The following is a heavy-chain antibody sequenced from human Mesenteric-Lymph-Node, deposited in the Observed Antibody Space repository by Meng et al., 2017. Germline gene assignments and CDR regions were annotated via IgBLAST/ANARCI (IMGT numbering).Heavy chain of an antibody. CDR1: GFTFSSYW. CDR3: ARDRDSWDFDY. Sequence: GESLKISCAASGFTFSSYWMSWVRQAPGKGLEWVANIKQDGSEKYYVDSVKGRFTISRDNSKNTLYLQMNSLRAEDTAVYYCARDRDSWDFDYWGQGTLVTVSS. CDR2: IKQDGSEK. D-gene: IGHD5-24*01. J-gene: IGHJ4*02. V-gene: IGHV3-7*03.